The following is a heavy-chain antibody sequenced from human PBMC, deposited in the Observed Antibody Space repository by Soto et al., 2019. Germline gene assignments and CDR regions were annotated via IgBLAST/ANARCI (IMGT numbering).Heavy chain of an antibody. CDR3: ARPANTVADHFDL. CDR1: GYSFTSYW. V-gene: IGHV5-51*01. J-gene: IGHJ4*02. CDR2: IYPGDSEI. Sequence: GESLKISCKASGYSFTSYWIGWVRQVPGEGLEWMGIIYPGDSEIRYNPSFQGQVTISADKSINTAYLQWDSLKASDTAIYYCARPANTVADHFDLWGQGTPVTVS. D-gene: IGHD4-17*01.